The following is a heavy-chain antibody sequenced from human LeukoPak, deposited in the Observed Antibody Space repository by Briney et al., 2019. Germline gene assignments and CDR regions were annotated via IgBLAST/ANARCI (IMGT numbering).Heavy chain of an antibody. CDR1: GESFSGFY. Sequence: SETLSLTCAFYGESFSGFYWSWVRQPPGKGLEWIGYIYYSGSTYYNPSLKSRVTISVDTSKNQFSLKLSSVTAADTAVYYCARGGIGSGSYQLDYWGQGTLVTVSS. CDR2: IYYSGST. D-gene: IGHD3-10*01. V-gene: IGHV4-30-4*08. CDR3: ARGGIGSGSYQLDY. J-gene: IGHJ4*02.